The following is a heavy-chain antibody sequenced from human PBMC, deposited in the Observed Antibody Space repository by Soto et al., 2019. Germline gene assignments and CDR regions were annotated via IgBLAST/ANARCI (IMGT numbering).Heavy chain of an antibody. CDR3: AKDPDRYDYVWGTCRYIDH. Sequence: EVQLLESGGGLVQPGGSLRLSCTASGITFSNYAMSWVRQAPRKGLEWVSSISTSGGRPYYADSVKGRFTISRDNSKNTLYLQMNSLRVEDTAVYYCAKDPDRYDYVWGTCRYIDHWGQGTLVTVSS. V-gene: IGHV3-23*01. D-gene: IGHD3-16*02. CDR1: GITFSNYA. CDR2: ISTSGGRP. J-gene: IGHJ4*02.